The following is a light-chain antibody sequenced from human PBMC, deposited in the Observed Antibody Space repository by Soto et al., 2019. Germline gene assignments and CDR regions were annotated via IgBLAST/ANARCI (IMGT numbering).Light chain of an antibody. CDR3: QQRSNWPRT. J-gene: IGKJ1*01. Sequence: EIVFTQSPATLSLSPGERATLSCRASQSVSSYLAWYQQKPGQAPRVLIYDASNRETGIPARFSGSGSGTEFTLTISSLEPEDFAVYYCQQRSNWPRTFGQGTKVDIK. CDR2: DAS. V-gene: IGKV3-11*01. CDR1: QSVSSY.